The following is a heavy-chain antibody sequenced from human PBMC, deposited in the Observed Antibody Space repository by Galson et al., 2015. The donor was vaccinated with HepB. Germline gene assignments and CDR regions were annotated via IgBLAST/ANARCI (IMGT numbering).Heavy chain of an antibody. CDR3: ARGGREVQTLYYYYYTMDV. J-gene: IGHJ6*02. CDR1: GGSLSGYY. V-gene: IGHV4-34*01. Sequence: ETLSLTCAVYGGSLSGYYWSWIRQPPGKGLEWMGEINHSGSTSYNPSLKSRVTISVDTSRNQFSLKLSSVTAADTAVYYCARGGREVQTLYYYYYTMDVWGQGTTVTVSS. CDR2: INHSGST.